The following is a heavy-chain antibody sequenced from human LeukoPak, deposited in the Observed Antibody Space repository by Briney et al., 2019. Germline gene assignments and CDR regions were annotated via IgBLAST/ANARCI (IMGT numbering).Heavy chain of an antibody. D-gene: IGHD1-26*01. Sequence: GGSLRLSCAASGFTFSSYSMNWVRRAPGKGLEWVSYISSSSSTIYYADSVKGRFTISRDNAKNSLYLQMNSLRAEDTAVYYCARPFTSGSFGVYYIDVWGKGTTVTVSS. V-gene: IGHV3-48*01. J-gene: IGHJ6*03. CDR2: ISSSSSTI. CDR1: GFTFSSYS. CDR3: ARPFTSGSFGVYYIDV.